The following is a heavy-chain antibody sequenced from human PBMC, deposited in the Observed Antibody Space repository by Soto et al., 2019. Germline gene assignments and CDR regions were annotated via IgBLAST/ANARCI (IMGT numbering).Heavy chain of an antibody. V-gene: IGHV1-69*02. CDR3: AGLTVTVYGMDV. CDR2: IIPILGIA. Sequence: QVQLVQSGAEVKKPGSSVKVSCKASGGTFSSYTISWVRQAPGQGLEWMGRIIPILGIANYAQKFQGRVTITADKSTSSAYMELSSLRSEDTAVYYCAGLTVTVYGMDVWGQGTTVTVSS. CDR1: GGTFSSYT. D-gene: IGHD2-21*02. J-gene: IGHJ6*02.